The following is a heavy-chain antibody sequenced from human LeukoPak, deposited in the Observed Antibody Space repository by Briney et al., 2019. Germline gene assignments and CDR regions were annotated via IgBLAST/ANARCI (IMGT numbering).Heavy chain of an antibody. V-gene: IGHV3-74*01. CDR2: VNPDGTTT. D-gene: IGHD2-2*01. Sequence: GGSLRLSCAASGFTFSGHWMHWVRQAPGKGLVWVSRVNPDGTTTTYTDSVKGRFTISRDNAKNTLYLQMNSLRTEDTALYYCAKDIVPRDNWADGFDIWGQGTMVTVFS. CDR3: AKDIVPRDNWADGFDI. J-gene: IGHJ3*02. CDR1: GFTFSGHW.